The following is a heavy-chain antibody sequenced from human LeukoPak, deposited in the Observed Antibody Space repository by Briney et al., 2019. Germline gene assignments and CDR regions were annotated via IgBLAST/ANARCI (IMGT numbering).Heavy chain of an antibody. V-gene: IGHV4-39*01. CDR3: ARGGDGVAMVSEAICYYYYYLDV. CDR2: IYYSGST. Sequence: SETLSLTCTVSGGSISSSSYYWGWIRQPPGKGLEWIGSIYYSGSTYFNPSLKSRVTLSIDTSKSQFYLKLTSVTAADTAVYYCARGGDGVAMVSEAICYYYYYLDVWGKGTTVTISS. J-gene: IGHJ6*03. CDR1: GGSISSSSYY. D-gene: IGHD5-18*01.